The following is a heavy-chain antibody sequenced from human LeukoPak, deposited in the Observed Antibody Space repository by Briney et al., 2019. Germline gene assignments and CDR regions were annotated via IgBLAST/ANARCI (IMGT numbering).Heavy chain of an antibody. V-gene: IGHV3-23*01. Sequence: GGSLRLSCAASGFIFSSYAMSWVRQAPGKGLECVSTISGGGDYTFYAGSVKGRFTFSRDNSNNTLFGQMNMRRAEDTAVYYCVKVGSNYGDPKDYWGQGTLVSVTS. CDR2: ISGGGDYT. CDR1: GFIFSSYA. D-gene: IGHD4-17*01. CDR3: VKVGSNYGDPKDY. J-gene: IGHJ4*02.